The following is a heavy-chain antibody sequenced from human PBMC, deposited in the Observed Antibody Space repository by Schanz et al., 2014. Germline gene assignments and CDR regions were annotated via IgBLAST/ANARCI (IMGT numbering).Heavy chain of an antibody. CDR2: ISHDGYST. D-gene: IGHD3-10*01. CDR1: GFTFSIYA. V-gene: IGHV3-64*04. J-gene: IGHJ3*02. CDR3: AKGRFGELSAFDI. Sequence: VQLVESGGGLVQPGGSLRLSCSASGFTFSIYAMHWVRQAPGKGLEYVSAISHDGYSTYYADSVKGRFTISRDNSKNTLYLQMNSLRAEDTAVYYCAKGRFGELSAFDIWGQGTTVTVSS.